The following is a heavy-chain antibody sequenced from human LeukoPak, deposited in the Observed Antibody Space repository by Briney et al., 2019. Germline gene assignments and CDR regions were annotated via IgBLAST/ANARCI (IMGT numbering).Heavy chain of an antibody. CDR3: GGRYSRCYHVCDD. V-gene: IGHV3-66*02. J-gene: IGHJ4*02. CDR2: FYYAGTI. Sequence: GGSLRLSCAASGSTVGSNHLTWVRQAPGKGLEWVSIFYYAGTIYYADSVKGRFTVSRDTSKHTLYLQMNSLRPEATAVYYCGGRYSRCYHVCDDWGQGTLVTVSS. CDR1: GSTVGSNH. D-gene: IGHD1-26*01.